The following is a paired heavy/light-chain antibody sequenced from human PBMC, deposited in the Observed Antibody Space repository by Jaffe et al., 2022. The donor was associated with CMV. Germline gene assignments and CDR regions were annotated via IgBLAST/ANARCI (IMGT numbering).Heavy chain of an antibody. V-gene: IGHV4-39*01. CDR3: ARRIMIIGALIRGFYFDH. J-gene: IGHJ4*02. Sequence: QLQLQESGPRLVKPSETLSLTCSVSGGAISDHRYYWDWIRQPPGKGLEWIGSIFHSGTTYYNPSLKSRVRMSIDTSRNQFSLSVRSVTAADTAVYYCARRIMIIGALIRGFYFDHWGQGTLAVVSS. CDR1: GGAISDHRYY. CDR2: IFHSGTT. D-gene: IGHD3-16*01.
Light chain of an antibody. CDR1: NLRDYY. CDR2: DKN. V-gene: IGLV3-19*01. Sequence: SSELTQDPAVSVALGQTVRIKCTGDNLRDYYVTWYQQKPGQAPTLVIYDKNSRPSGIPDRFSGSNSGDTASLTITGAQAEDEADYYCNSRDRSGYHVVFGGGTKLTVL. J-gene: IGLJ2*01. CDR3: NSRDRSGYHVV.